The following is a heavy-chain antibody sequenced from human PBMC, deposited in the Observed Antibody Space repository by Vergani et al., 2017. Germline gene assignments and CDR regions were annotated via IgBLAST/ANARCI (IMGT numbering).Heavy chain of an antibody. J-gene: IGHJ4*02. CDR2: IRSKAYGGTT. CDR1: GFTFDDYG. CDR3: TLSIAAAGTGDY. D-gene: IGHD6-13*01. V-gene: IGHV3-49*03. Sequence: EVQLVESGGGVVRPGGSLRLSCAASGFTFDDYGMSWFRQAPGKGLEWVGFIRSKAYGGTTEYAASVKGRFTISRDDSKSIAYLQMNSLKTEDTAVYYCTLSIAAAGTGDYWGQGTLVTVSS.